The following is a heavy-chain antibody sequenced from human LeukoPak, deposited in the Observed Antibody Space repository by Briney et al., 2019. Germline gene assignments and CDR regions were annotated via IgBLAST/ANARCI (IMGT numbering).Heavy chain of an antibody. J-gene: IGHJ4*02. Sequence: GGSLSLFCAASGFTLSTFWMIWVREAPGGGLEWVATVPNARNQKHYVDSLKVHFNISRNNAKNPLYLEMTSLRVEDTAVYYCARPRGLHFGHQDSWGQGTLVTVSS. CDR2: VPNARNQK. V-gene: IGHV3-7*01. CDR3: ARPRGLHFGHQDS. D-gene: IGHD5-24*01. CDR1: GFTLSTFW.